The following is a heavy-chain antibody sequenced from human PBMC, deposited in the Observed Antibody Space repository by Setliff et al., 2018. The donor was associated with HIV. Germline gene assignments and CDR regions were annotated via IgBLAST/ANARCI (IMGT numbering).Heavy chain of an antibody. J-gene: IGHJ3*02. Sequence: SETLSLTCGVYGVSFSDYFWSWIRQSPGRGLEWLGTVYFLGNRYLNPSLKSRVAVSVDTSKKHFSLKLSSVTAADTAVYYWARLKGRYYNFWSGYYLMDDAFDIWGQGTMVTVSS. D-gene: IGHD3-3*01. CDR3: ARLKGRYYNFWSGYYLMDDAFDI. CDR2: VYFLGNR. CDR1: GVSFSDYF. V-gene: IGHV4-34*01.